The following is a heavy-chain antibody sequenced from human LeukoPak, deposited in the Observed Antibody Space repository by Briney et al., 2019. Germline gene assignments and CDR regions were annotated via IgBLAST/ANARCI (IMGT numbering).Heavy chain of an antibody. Sequence: PGGSLRLSCAASGFTFSNAWMSWVRQAPGKGLEWVGRIKSKPNGGTTDYAAPVKGRFTISRDDSKNTLYLEMYSLKTEDTAVYYCTANSGYDFHYWGQGTLVTVSS. J-gene: IGHJ4*02. CDR2: IKSKPNGGTT. CDR3: TANSGYDFHY. CDR1: GFTFSNAW. V-gene: IGHV3-15*01. D-gene: IGHD5-12*01.